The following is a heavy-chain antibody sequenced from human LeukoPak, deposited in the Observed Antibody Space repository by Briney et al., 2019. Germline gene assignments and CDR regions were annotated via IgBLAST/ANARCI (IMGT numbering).Heavy chain of an antibody. J-gene: IGHJ4*02. V-gene: IGHV4-38-2*02. D-gene: IGHD1-7*01. Sequence: SETLSLTCTVSGDSLRDYYWNWIRQPPGKGLEWIGSIHHSGSTYYNPSLKSRVTISEDTSKNQFSLKLNSVTAADTAAYFCVTEANWNYGYCGQGTLVTVSS. CDR1: GDSLRDYY. CDR2: IHHSGST. CDR3: VTEANWNYGY.